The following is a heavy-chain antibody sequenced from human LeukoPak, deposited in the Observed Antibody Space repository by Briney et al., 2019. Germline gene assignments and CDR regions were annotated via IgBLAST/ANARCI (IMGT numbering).Heavy chain of an antibody. CDR2: IGGRGDSI. Sequence: GGSLRLSCAASGLTFKIYSMHWVRQAPGKGLEWVAVIGGRGDSIFYADSVKGRFTISRDNSKNTVDLQMSGLRAEDTAIYYCAKDYYETSGYFDSWGQGSLVSVSS. V-gene: IGHV3-23*01. CDR3: AKDYYETSGYFDS. D-gene: IGHD3-22*01. CDR1: GLTFKIYS. J-gene: IGHJ4*02.